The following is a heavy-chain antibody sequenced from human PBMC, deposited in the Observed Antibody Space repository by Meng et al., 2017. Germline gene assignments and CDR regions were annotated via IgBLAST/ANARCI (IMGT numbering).Heavy chain of an antibody. D-gene: IGHD3-10*01. Sequence: QLKLQESGSGLVQPSQTLSLTCAVSGGSVSSGGYSWNWIRQPPGKGLEWIGYIFHSGTTYYNPSLESRVTISIDTSKNQFSLKVTSATAADTAVYYCARGYGGLDYWGQGTLVTVSS. CDR1: GGSVSSGGYS. V-gene: IGHV4-30-2*01. CDR3: ARGYGGLDY. J-gene: IGHJ4*02. CDR2: IFHSGTT.